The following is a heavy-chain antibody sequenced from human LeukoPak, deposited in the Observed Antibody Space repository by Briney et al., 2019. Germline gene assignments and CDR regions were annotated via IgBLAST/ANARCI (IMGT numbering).Heavy chain of an antibody. D-gene: IGHD3-16*02. CDR1: GYTFTSYY. CDR3: AREWKITFGGVIVGNWFDP. CDR2: INPSGGST. V-gene: IGHV1-46*01. Sequence: ASVKVSCKASGYTFTSYYMHWVRQAPGQGLEWMGIINPSGGSTSYAQKFQGRVTMTRDMSTSTVYMELSSLRSEDTAVYYCAREWKITFGGVIVGNWFDPWGQGTLVTVSS. J-gene: IGHJ5*02.